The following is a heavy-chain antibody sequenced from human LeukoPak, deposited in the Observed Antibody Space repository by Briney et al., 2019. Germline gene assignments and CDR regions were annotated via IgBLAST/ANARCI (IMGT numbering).Heavy chain of an antibody. Sequence: SETLSLTCTVSGGSISSYYWSWIRQPPGKGLEWIGYIYYSGSTNYNPSLKSRVTISVDTSKNQFSLKLSSVTAADTAVYYCAREVPHGYGDYWGEGTLVTVSS. CDR3: AREVPHGYGDY. V-gene: IGHV4-59*01. J-gene: IGHJ4*02. CDR2: IYYSGST. CDR1: GGSISSYY. D-gene: IGHD2-2*03.